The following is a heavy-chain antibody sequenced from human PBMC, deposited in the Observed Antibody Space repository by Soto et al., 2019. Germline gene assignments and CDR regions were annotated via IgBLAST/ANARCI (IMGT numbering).Heavy chain of an antibody. V-gene: IGHV1-8*01. Sequence: ASVKVSCKASGYLFTENDINWVRQATGQGPEWMGWMNPKSGNTGYAQKFQGRVSMTRDNSKTTAYMELSSLGSDDTAVYYCVRAPLDYYSADYFDTWGQGTQVTVSS. J-gene: IGHJ4*02. CDR1: GYLFTEND. D-gene: IGHD3-10*01. CDR2: MNPKSGNT. CDR3: VRAPLDYYSADYFDT.